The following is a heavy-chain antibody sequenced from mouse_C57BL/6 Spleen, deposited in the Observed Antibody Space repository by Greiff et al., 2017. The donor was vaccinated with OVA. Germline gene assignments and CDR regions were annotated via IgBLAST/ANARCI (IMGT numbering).Heavy chain of an antibody. Sequence: QSCKASGYTFTSYWMHWVKQRPIQGLEWIGNIDPSDSETHYNQKFKDKATLTVDKSSSTAYMQLSSLTSEDSAVYYCARTQLGRYFDVWGTGTTVTVSS. J-gene: IGHJ1*03. CDR3: ARTQLGRYFDV. D-gene: IGHD4-1*02. CDR1: GYTFTSYW. CDR2: IDPSDSET. V-gene: IGHV1-52*01.